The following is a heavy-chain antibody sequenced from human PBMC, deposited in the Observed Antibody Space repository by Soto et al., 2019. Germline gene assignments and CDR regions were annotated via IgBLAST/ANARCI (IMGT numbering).Heavy chain of an antibody. CDR2: VYATGTT. Sequence: KTSETLSLTCNVSGGSISRFYWALMRKTAGNGLEWMGRVYATGTTDYNPSLRSRVAMSVDISKKTFSLRLRSVTGADSGVYYCVRDGSKSRSDWFDPWGQGILVTVSS. D-gene: IGHD6-19*01. CDR3: VRDGSKSRSDWFDP. V-gene: IGHV4-4*07. CDR1: GGSISRFY. J-gene: IGHJ5*02.